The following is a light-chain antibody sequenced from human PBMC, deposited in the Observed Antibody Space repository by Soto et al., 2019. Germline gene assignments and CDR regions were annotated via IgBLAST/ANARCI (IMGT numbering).Light chain of an antibody. CDR2: KAS. CDR1: QSVSSW. V-gene: IGKV1-5*03. Sequence: IQVTPTPSTLSASVGDRVTITCRASQSVSSWLAWYQQKPGKAPNLLIYKASTLESGVPSRFSGSGSGTKFTLTIASLQPDDFATYYCQQYETFSGTFGPGTKVDIK. J-gene: IGKJ1*01. CDR3: QQYETFSGT.